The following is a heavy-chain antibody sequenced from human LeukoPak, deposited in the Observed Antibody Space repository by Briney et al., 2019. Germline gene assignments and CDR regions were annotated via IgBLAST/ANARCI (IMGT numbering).Heavy chain of an antibody. J-gene: IGHJ4*02. D-gene: IGHD6-19*01. Sequence: ASVKVSCKASGYTFTSYGISWVRQAPGQGLEWMGWISAYNGNTNYAQKLQGRVTMTTDTSTSTAYMELRSLRSDDTAVYYCARATGGSGWYQGMHFDYWGQGTLVTVSS. CDR3: ARATGGSGWYQGMHFDY. CDR1: GYTFTSYG. CDR2: ISAYNGNT. V-gene: IGHV1-18*01.